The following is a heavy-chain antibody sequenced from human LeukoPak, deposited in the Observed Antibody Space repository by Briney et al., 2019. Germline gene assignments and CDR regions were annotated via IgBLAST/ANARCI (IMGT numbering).Heavy chain of an antibody. CDR3: AREDSVVPAAIPFDY. CDR1: GFTFSSYS. D-gene: IGHD2-2*01. Sequence: GGSLRLSCAASGFTFSSYSMNWGRQAPGKGLEWVSSISSSSSYIYYADSVKGRFTISRDNAKNSLYLQMNSLRAEDTAVYYCAREDSVVPAAIPFDYWGQGTLVTVSS. J-gene: IGHJ4*02. V-gene: IGHV3-21*01. CDR2: ISSSSSYI.